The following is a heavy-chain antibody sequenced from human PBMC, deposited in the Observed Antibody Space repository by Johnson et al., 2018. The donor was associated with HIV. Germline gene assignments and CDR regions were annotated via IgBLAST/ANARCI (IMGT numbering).Heavy chain of an antibody. V-gene: IGHV3-30*02. CDR2: IRYDGSSK. CDR3: AKGEWGAGTDAFDI. J-gene: IGHJ3*02. Sequence: QMQLVESGGGVVRPGGSLRVSCAASGFTFNTYGMDWVRQAPGKGLEWVAFIRYDGSSKYYADSVKGRFTISRDNSKNTLYLQMNSLRAEDTAVYYCAKGEWGAGTDAFDIWGQGTMVTVSS. D-gene: IGHD3-16*01. CDR1: GFTFNTYG.